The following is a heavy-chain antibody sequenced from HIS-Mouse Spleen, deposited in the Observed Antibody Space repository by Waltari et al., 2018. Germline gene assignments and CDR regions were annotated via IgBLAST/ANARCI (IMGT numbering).Heavy chain of an antibody. CDR2: IYYSWSP. D-gene: IGHD6-13*01. CDR3: AREIPYSSSWYDWYFDL. J-gene: IGHJ2*01. V-gene: IGHV4-39*07. CDR1: GGSISSSSYY. Sequence: QLQLQESGPGLVKPSETLSLTCTVSGGSISSSSYYWGWIRQPPGKGLEWIGSIYYSWSPYYTPSLKSRVTISVDTSKNQFSLKLSSVTAADTAVYYCAREIPYSSSWYDWYFDLWGRGTLVTVSS.